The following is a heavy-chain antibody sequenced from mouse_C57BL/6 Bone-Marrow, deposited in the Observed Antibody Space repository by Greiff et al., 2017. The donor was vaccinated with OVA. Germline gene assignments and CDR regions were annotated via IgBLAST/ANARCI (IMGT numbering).Heavy chain of an antibody. CDR1: GYTFTSYW. V-gene: IGHV1-52*01. D-gene: IGHD2-5*01. J-gene: IGHJ3*01. Sequence: QVQLQQPGAELVRPGSSVKLSCKASGYTFTSYWMHWVKQRPIQGLEWIGNIDPSDSETHYNQKFKDKVTLTVDKSSSTAYLQLSSLTAEDSAVYCGARRGSNYGVAWFAYWGQGTLVTVSA. CDR2: IDPSDSET. CDR3: ARRGSNYGVAWFAY.